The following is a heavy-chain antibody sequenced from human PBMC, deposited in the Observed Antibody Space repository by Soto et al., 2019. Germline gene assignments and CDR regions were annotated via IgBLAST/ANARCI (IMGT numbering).Heavy chain of an antibody. CDR3: ARGHYFDRGDYPYYFDY. D-gene: IGHD3-22*01. CDR2: IYYSGRT. J-gene: IGHJ4*02. CDR1: GGSDSSGSFY. V-gene: IGHV4-61*01. Sequence: SDTLSLTCTVSGGSDSSGSFYWSWIRQPPGKGLEWIGYIYYSGRTNYNPSLESRVTISVDTSKNQFSLKLSSVTAADTAVYYCARGHYFDRGDYPYYFDYWGQGTLVTVSS.